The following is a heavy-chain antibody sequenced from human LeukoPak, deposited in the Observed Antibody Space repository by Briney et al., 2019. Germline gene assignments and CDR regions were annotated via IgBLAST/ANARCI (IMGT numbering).Heavy chain of an antibody. V-gene: IGHV4-59*01. CDR1: GGSISSYY. CDR2: IYYSGST. CDR3: ARDPAGYCSSTSCPVFDY. J-gene: IGHJ4*02. D-gene: IGHD2-2*01. Sequence: SETLSLTCTVSGGSISSYYWSWIRQPPGKGLEWIGYIYYSGSTNYNPSLKSRVTISVDTSKNQFSLKLSSVTAADTAVYYCARDPAGYCSSTSCPVFDYWGQGTLVTVSS.